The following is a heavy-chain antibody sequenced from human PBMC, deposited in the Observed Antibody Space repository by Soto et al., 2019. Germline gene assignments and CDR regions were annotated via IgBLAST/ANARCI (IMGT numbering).Heavy chain of an antibody. D-gene: IGHD1-1*01. CDR1: GGSISRSGYF. CDR2: IYDSGST. CDR3: TTVFEY. J-gene: IGHJ4*02. Sequence: SETLSLTCTVSGGSISRSGYFWSWIRQHPGKGLEWIGYIYDSGSTYYNPSLKSRVSLSVDTSKNQFSLSLTSVTAADTAVYYCTTVFEYWGQGTLVTVSS. V-gene: IGHV4-31*08.